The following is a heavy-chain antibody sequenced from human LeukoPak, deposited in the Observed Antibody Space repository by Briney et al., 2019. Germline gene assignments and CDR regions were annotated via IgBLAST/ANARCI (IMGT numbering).Heavy chain of an antibody. Sequence: SETLSLTCTVSGGSISSSSYYWGWIRQPPGTGLEWIGSIYYSGSTYYNPSLKSRVTIFVDTSKNQFSLKLSSVTAADTAVYYCARGGYGEVWYYYYGMDVWGQGTTVTVSS. V-gene: IGHV4-39*01. J-gene: IGHJ6*02. CDR3: ARGGYGEVWYYYYGMDV. CDR1: GGSISSSSYY. CDR2: IYYSGST. D-gene: IGHD4-17*01.